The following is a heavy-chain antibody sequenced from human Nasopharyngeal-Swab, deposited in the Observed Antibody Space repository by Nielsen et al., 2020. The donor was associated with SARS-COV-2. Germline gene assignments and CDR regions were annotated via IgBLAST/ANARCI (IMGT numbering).Heavy chain of an antibody. CDR2: IIPIFGTA. Sequence: WVRQAPGQGLEWMGGIIPIFGTAKYAQKFQGRVTITADESTSTAYMELSSLRSEDMAAYYCAKGNVTLIRGVIENYYYYGMDVWGQGTTVTVSS. J-gene: IGHJ6*02. D-gene: IGHD3-10*01. CDR3: AKGNVTLIRGVIENYYYYGMDV. V-gene: IGHV1-69*01.